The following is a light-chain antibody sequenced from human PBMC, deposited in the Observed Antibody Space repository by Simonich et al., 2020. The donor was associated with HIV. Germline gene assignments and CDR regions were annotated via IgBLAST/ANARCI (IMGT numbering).Light chain of an antibody. J-gene: IGLJ3*02. CDR3: SSYAGSNNWV. CDR1: SSAVGGYNY. Sequence: QSALTQPRSVSGSPGQSVTISCTGTSSAVGGYNYVSWYQQHPGKAPKQMIYDVSKRPSGVPDRFSGSKSGNTASLTISGLQAEDEAEYYCSSYAGSNNWVFGGGTKLTVL. CDR2: DVS. V-gene: IGLV2-11*01.